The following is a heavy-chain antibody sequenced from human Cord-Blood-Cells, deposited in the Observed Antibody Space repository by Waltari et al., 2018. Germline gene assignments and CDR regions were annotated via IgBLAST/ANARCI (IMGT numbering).Heavy chain of an antibody. V-gene: IGHV4-39*02. J-gene: IGHJ4*02. D-gene: IGHD6-25*01. CDR2: TYYSGGT. Sequence: QLQLQESGPGLVKPSETLSLTCTVSGGSISSSSYYWGWIRQPPGKGLEWFGGTYYSGGTSYNPALKSRGTISVDTSKNQFSRKLSSVTAADTAVYYCAREIAAQRSVPLDYWGQGTLVTVSS. CDR1: GGSISSSSYY. CDR3: AREIAAQRSVPLDY.